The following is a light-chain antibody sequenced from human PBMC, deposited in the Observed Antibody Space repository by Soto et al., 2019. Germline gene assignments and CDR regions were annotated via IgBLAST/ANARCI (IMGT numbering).Light chain of an antibody. Sequence: QCVLTQPPSVSGAPGQRVTISCTGSSSNIGAGYDVHWYHKLPGTAPKLLIYGNSNRPSGVPDRFSGSKSGTSSSLAITGLQAEDEADYYYQSYDSSLSGYVFGTATKLTVL. CDR1: SSNIGAGYD. CDR2: GNS. J-gene: IGLJ1*01. CDR3: QSYDSSLSGYV. V-gene: IGLV1-40*01.